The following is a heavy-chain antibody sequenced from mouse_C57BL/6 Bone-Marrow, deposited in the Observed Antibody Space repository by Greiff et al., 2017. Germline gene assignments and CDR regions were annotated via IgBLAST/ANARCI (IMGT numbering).Heavy chain of an antibody. D-gene: IGHD2-4*01. CDR1: GFSLTSYG. J-gene: IGHJ3*01. Sequence: VQGVESGPGLVQPSQSLSITCTVSGFSLTSYGVHWVRQSPGKGLEWLGVIWSGGSTAYNAAFISRRSIRKDNSKSQVFFKMNSLQADDTAIYSCARNGGLRAWFAYWGQGTLVTVSA. V-gene: IGHV2-2*01. CDR2: IWSGGST. CDR3: ARNGGLRAWFAY.